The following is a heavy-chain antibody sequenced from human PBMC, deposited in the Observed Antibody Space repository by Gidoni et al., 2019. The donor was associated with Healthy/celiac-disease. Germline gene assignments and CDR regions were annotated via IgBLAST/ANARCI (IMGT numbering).Heavy chain of an antibody. J-gene: IGHJ4*02. CDR1: GFTFSSYG. Sequence: QVQLVESGGGVVQPGRSLRLSCAASGFTFSSYGMHWVRQAPGKGLEWVAVISYDGSNKYYADSVKGRFTISRDNSKNTLYLQMNSLRAEDTAVYYCAKDTLHYYGSGSYTKGFDYWGQGTLVTVSS. CDR3: AKDTLHYYGSGSYTKGFDY. V-gene: IGHV3-30*18. CDR2: ISYDGSNK. D-gene: IGHD3-10*01.